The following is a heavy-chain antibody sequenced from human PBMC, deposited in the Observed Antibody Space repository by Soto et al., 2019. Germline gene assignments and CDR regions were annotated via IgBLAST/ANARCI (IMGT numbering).Heavy chain of an antibody. CDR1: GYIFVNYG. J-gene: IGHJ6*02. Sequence: QVQLVQSGDEVRKPGSSVKVSCKASGYIFVNYGIAWVRQAPGQGLEWMGWISPYSGNTHYASKVQGRLTMTTDTXSGTAYLDLGSLTSDATAVYYCSMVDKYVTPTPPDGWGQGTTGTVS. CDR2: ISPYSGNT. CDR3: SMVDKYVTPTPPDG. V-gene: IGHV1-18*01. D-gene: IGHD5-12*01.